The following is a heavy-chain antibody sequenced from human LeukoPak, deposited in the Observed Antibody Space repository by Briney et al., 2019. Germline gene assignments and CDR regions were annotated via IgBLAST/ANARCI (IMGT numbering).Heavy chain of an antibody. CDR3: ARDSGSGNNDY. D-gene: IGHD1-26*01. CDR1: GYMFTKYA. Sequence: ASVKVSCKASGYMFTKYALHWVRQAPGQRLEWMGWINAGTGNTKYSQKFQDRVTITRDTSASTAYMELSSLRSGDAAMYYCARDSGSGNNDYWGQGTLVTVSS. J-gene: IGHJ4*02. CDR2: INAGTGNT. V-gene: IGHV1-3*01.